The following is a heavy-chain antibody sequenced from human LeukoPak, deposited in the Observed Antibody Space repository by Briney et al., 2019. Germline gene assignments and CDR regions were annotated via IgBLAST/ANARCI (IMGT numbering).Heavy chain of an antibody. CDR2: ISGSGGST. CDR1: GFTFSSYA. J-gene: IGHJ6*02. D-gene: IGHD1-26*01. CDR3: ALGVVGATEVYGMDV. V-gene: IGHV3-23*01. Sequence: GGSLRLSCAASGFTFSSYAMSWVRQAPGKGLEWVSAISGSGGSTYYADSVKGRFTISRDNSQNTLYLQMNSLRAEDTAVYYCALGVVGATEVYGMDVWGQGTTVTVSS.